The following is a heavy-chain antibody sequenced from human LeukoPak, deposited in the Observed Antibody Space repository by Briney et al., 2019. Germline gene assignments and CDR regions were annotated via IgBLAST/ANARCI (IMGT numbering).Heavy chain of an antibody. CDR2: IYTSGST. J-gene: IGHJ3*02. D-gene: IGHD3-22*01. Sequence: PSETLSLTCTVSGGSISSYYWSWIRQPAGKGLEWIGRIYTSGSTNYNPSLKSRVTMSVDTSKNQFSLKLSSVTAADTAVYYCARDWDSGGYYYLDAFDIWGQGTMVAVSS. CDR3: ARDWDSGGYYYLDAFDI. V-gene: IGHV4-4*07. CDR1: GGSISSYY.